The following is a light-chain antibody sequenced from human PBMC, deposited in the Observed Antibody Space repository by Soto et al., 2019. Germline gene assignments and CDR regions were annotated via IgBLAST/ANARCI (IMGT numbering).Light chain of an antibody. Sequence: QSVLTQPPSVSAAPGQTVTISCSGSSSNIEKNYVSWYQHLPGTAPKLLISENNKRPSGIPDRFSGSKSGTSATLGITGLQTGDEADYYCGTWDSRLNAVVFGGGTKLTVL. CDR2: ENN. CDR3: GTWDSRLNAVV. V-gene: IGLV1-51*02. CDR1: SSNIEKNY. J-gene: IGLJ3*02.